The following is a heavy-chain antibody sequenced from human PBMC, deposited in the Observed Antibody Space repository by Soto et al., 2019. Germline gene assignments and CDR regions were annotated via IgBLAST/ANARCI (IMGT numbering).Heavy chain of an antibody. V-gene: IGHV3-23*01. J-gene: IGHJ4*02. Sequence: GGSLRLSCAASGFRFSDFAMTWVRQAPGRGLEWVSAITGTASSTYYADSVKGRCTISRDNSKNTLYLQINSLRAEDTAIYYCAKGAEGYVVSSLDSWGQGTLVTVSS. D-gene: IGHD5-12*01. CDR1: GFRFSDFA. CDR2: ITGTASST. CDR3: AKGAEGYVVSSLDS.